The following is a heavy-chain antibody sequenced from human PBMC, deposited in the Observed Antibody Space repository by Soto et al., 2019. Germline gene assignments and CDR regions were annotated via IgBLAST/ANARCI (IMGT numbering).Heavy chain of an antibody. V-gene: IGHV4-30-4*01. CDR2: IYYSGST. J-gene: IGHJ6*02. CDR1: GGSISSAEHD. Sequence: SETLSRTCSVFGGSISSAEHDFSCIRQPPGKGREWIGYIYYSGSTYDNPSLRRRITISIDTSKNQFSLKLSSMTAADTAVYYCARGPDYHMDVWGQGTTVTVSS. CDR3: ARGPDYHMDV.